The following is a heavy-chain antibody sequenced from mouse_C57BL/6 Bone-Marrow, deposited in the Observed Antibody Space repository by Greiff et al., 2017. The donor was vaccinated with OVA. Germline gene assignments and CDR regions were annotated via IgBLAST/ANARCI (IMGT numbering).Heavy chain of an antibody. CDR2: IPPNSGST. D-gene: IGHD1-1*01. V-gene: IGHV1-64*01. Sequence: QVQLQQPGAELVKPGASVKLSCKASGYTFTSYWMHWVKQRPGQGLEWIGMIPPNSGSTNYNEKFKSKATLTVDKSSSPAYMQLSSLTSRDSAVYYWARCPNYYGSRYCEVWAQGPRSPSPQ. J-gene: IGHJ1*03. CDR1: GYTFTSYW. CDR3: ARCPNYYGSRYCEV.